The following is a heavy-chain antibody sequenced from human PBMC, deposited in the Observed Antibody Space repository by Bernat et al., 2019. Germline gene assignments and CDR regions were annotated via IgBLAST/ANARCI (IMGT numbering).Heavy chain of an antibody. CDR1: GYTFTIYY. J-gene: IGHJ4*02. Sequence: QVQLVQSGAEVKKPGASVKVSCKASGYTFTIYYMHWVRQAPGQGLEWMGIINPSGGSTSYAQKFQGRVTMTRDTSTSTVYMELSRLRSEDTAVYYCARSDGYNPFDYWGQGTLVTVSS. CDR3: ARSDGYNPFDY. V-gene: IGHV1-46*01. CDR2: INPSGGST. D-gene: IGHD5-24*01.